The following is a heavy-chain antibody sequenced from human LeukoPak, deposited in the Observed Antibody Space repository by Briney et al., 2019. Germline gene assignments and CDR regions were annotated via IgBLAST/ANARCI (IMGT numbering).Heavy chain of an antibody. J-gene: IGHJ3*01. V-gene: IGHV4-59*02. Sequence: PTETLSLTCGVSGASVSSHFWSWIRQTPGMGLEWIGYISNRGSTGYNPSLRSRVTISVDAPKNEVSLNVRSVSAADTAGYYCAKGVSGTYYAFDVWGQGRTV. CDR1: GASVSSHF. CDR2: ISNRGST. CDR3: AKGVSGTYYAFDV. D-gene: IGHD1-26*01.